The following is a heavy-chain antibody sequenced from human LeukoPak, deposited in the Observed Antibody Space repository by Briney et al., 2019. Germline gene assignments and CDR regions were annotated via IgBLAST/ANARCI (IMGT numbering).Heavy chain of an antibody. CDR3: ARDGDHGIDY. CDR2: INHSGST. D-gene: IGHD7-27*01. Sequence: SETLSLTCAVYGGSFSGYYCSWIRQPPGNGLEWIGEINHSGSTNYNPSLKSRVTISVDTSKNQFSLKLSSVTAADTAVYYCARDGDHGIDYWGQGTLVTVSS. V-gene: IGHV4-34*01. J-gene: IGHJ4*02. CDR1: GGSFSGYY.